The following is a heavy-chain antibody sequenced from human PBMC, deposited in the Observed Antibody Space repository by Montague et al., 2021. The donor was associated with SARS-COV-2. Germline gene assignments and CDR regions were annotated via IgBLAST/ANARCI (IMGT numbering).Heavy chain of an antibody. V-gene: IGHV3-33*03. CDR1: GFTFNNHG. CDR2: ISYEGSKR. D-gene: IGHD2-8*01. CDR3: AKSKVVFMLYVMRDHFDH. Sequence: SLRLSCAVAGFTFNNHGMHWVRQAPGKGLEWVAYISYEGSKRFYADSVRGRFTISRDGSKNTLYLQMNSLRVEDTATYCCAKSKVVFMLYVMRDHFDHWGQGTLVTVSS. J-gene: IGHJ4*02.